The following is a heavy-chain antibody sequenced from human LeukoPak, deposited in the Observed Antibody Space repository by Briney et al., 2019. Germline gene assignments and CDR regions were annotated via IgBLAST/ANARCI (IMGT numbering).Heavy chain of an antibody. CDR3: AKVDGIAVAGTGFVDY. Sequence: PGRSLRLSCAASGFTFSSYGMHWVRQAPGKGLEWVAVISYDGSNKYYADSVKGRFTISRDNSKNTLYLQMNSLRAEDTAVYYCAKVDGIAVAGTGFVDYWGQGTLVTVSP. CDR1: GFTFSSYG. V-gene: IGHV3-30*18. CDR2: ISYDGSNK. D-gene: IGHD6-19*01. J-gene: IGHJ4*02.